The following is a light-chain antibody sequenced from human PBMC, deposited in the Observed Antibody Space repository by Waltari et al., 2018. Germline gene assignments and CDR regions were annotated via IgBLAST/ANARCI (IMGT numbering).Light chain of an antibody. CDR2: DVT. CDR1: SSDIGSYNY. Sequence: QSALTQPASVSGSPGQSITISCTGTSSDIGSYNYVSWYQQHPGKAPKLIIFDVTNRPSGVSNRFSGSKSGNTASLIISGLQGEDEADYYCISYMDTTALELFGGGTSLTVL. CDR3: ISYMDTTALEL. J-gene: IGLJ2*01. V-gene: IGLV2-14*03.